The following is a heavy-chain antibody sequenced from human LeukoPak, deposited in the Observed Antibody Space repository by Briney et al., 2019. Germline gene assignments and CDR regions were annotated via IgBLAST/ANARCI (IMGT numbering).Heavy chain of an antibody. CDR1: GGSISSYY. Sequence: SETLSLTCTVSGGSISSYYWSWIRQPAGKGLEWIGRIYTSGSTNYNPSLKSRVTMPVDTSKNQFSLKLSSVTAADTAVYYCARAWGSKRYCSSTSCTYYFDYWGQGTLVTVSS. D-gene: IGHD2-2*01. J-gene: IGHJ4*02. CDR3: ARAWGSKRYCSSTSCTYYFDY. V-gene: IGHV4-4*07. CDR2: IYTSGST.